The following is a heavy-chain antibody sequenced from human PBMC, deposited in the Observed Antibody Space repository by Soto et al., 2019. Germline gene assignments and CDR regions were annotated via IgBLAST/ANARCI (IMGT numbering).Heavy chain of an antibody. CDR1: GYRFTAYY. D-gene: IGHD3-9*01. CDR2: IKPSSGGT. CDR3: ARADYDVLTGYYTSSYYFDY. J-gene: IGHJ4*02. Sequence: ASVKVSCKASGYRFTAYYMYWVRQAPGQGLEWMGWIKPSSGGTKYAQKFQGRVTMTRDTSISTADMELSRLRYADTAVYYCARADYDVLTGYYTSSYYFDYWGQGNMVTV. V-gene: IGHV1-2*02.